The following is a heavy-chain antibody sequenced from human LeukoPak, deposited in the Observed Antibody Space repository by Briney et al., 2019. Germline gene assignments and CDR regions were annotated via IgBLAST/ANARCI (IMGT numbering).Heavy chain of an antibody. Sequence: GGSLRVSCAASGFTFSSYEMNWVRQAPGKGLEWVSYISSSGSTIYYADSVKGRFTISRDNAKNSLYLQMNSLRAEDTAVYYCARETLDYGVQLDYWGQGTLVTVSS. V-gene: IGHV3-48*03. CDR2: ISSSGSTI. CDR3: ARETLDYGVQLDY. CDR1: GFTFSSYE. D-gene: IGHD4-17*01. J-gene: IGHJ4*02.